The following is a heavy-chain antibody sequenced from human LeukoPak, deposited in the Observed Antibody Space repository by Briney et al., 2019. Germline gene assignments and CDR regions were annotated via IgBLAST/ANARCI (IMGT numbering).Heavy chain of an antibody. CDR1: GYTFTGYY. CDR3: ARDGYNQPVLTY. CDR2: INPNSGGT. J-gene: IGHJ4*02. V-gene: IGHV1-2*02. Sequence: ASVKVSCEASGYTFTGYYMHWVRQAPGQGLEWMGWINPNSGGTNYAQKFQGRVTMTRDTSISTAYMELSRLRSDDTAVYYCARDGYNQPVLTYWGQGTLVTVSS. D-gene: IGHD5-24*01.